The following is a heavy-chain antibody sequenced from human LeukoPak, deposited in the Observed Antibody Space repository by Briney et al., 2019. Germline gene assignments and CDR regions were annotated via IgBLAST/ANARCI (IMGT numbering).Heavy chain of an antibody. J-gene: IGHJ5*02. D-gene: IGHD2-2*01. V-gene: IGHV4-31*03. Sequence: SETLSLTCTVSGGSISSGGYYWSWIRQHPGKGLEWIGYIYYSGSTYYNPSLKSRVTISVDTSKNQFSLKLSSVTAADTAVYYCPRFLSPSNNWSDPWGKETRSPSPQ. CDR1: GGSISSGGYY. CDR3: PRFLSPSNNWSDP. CDR2: IYYSGST.